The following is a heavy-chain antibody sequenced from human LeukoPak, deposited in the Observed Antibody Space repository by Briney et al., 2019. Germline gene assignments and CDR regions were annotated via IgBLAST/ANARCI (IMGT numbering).Heavy chain of an antibody. D-gene: IGHD4-23*01. CDR3: ARDRGPYGGNFDY. J-gene: IGHJ4*02. Sequence: PGRSLRLSCAASGFTFSSYAMHWVRQAPGKGLEWVAVISYDGSNKYYADSVKGRFTISRDNSKNTLYLQMNSLRAEDTAVYYCARDRGPYGGNFDYWGQGTLVTVSS. V-gene: IGHV3-30*01. CDR2: ISYDGSNK. CDR1: GFTFSSYA.